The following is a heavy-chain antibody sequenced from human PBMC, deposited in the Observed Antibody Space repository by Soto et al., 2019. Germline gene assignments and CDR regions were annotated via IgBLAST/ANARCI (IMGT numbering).Heavy chain of an antibody. D-gene: IGHD1-26*01. V-gene: IGHV3-30*18. J-gene: IGHJ4*02. Sequence: PVGSLRLSCASSVFTFKSFAMHCVRQSPGKGLEWVAFISDDGSNQYFADSVTGRCTISRDNSENTVSLQIDSLRPGDTAVYYCAKDLYSGSYYSYYFHHWGQGIVVTVSS. CDR1: VFTFKSFA. CDR2: ISDDGSNQ. CDR3: AKDLYSGSYYSYYFHH.